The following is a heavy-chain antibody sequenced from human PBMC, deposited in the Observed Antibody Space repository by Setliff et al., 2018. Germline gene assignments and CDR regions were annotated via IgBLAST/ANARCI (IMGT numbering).Heavy chain of an antibody. CDR1: GYLLTSYG. Sequence: ASVKVSCKTSGYLLTSYGLTWVRQAPGQGLDWLGWISPYNGHTNYAQNLQGRVTITTDPSSRTAYMELRSLRSDDTAVYYCARDTSTRSAASDPSFNFDFWGQGSLVTVSS. J-gene: IGHJ4*02. V-gene: IGHV1-18*01. CDR2: ISPYNGHT. D-gene: IGHD5-12*01. CDR3: ARDTSTRSAASDPSFNFDF.